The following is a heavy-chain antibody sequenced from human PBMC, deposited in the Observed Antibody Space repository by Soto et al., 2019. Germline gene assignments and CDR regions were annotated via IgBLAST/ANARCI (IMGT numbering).Heavy chain of an antibody. CDR2: ISYYGTNK. V-gene: IGHV3-30-3*01. CDR3: ERDPKTSGGQHWAFNYFDS. D-gene: IGHD7-27*01. J-gene: IGHJ4*02. Sequence: GALLVSCSASGFSLSLSPMHWVRQAAGKGPEWVALISYYGTNKFYAASVKVRFTISRDNSKSTLYLQVDSLRPEDAAVYYCERDPKTSGGQHWAFNYFDSWGQGTLVTVSS. CDR1: GFSLSLSP.